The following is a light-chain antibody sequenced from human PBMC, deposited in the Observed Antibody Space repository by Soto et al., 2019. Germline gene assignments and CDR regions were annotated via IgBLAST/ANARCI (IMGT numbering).Light chain of an antibody. CDR3: QQYGSSGT. CDR1: QSVSNNY. V-gene: IGKV3-20*01. Sequence: EIVLTQSACTLSLSQGERATLSCRASQSVSNNYLAWYQQKPGQAPRLLIYGASNRATGIPDRFSGSGSGTDFTLTSSRLEPEDFAVYYCQQYGSSGTFGQGTKVDIK. CDR2: GAS. J-gene: IGKJ1*01.